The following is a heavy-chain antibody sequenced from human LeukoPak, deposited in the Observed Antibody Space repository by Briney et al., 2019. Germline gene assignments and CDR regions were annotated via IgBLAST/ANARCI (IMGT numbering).Heavy chain of an antibody. CDR3: AKDPNTQPGIAVAGIDY. D-gene: IGHD6-19*01. V-gene: IGHV3-23*01. J-gene: IGHJ4*02. CDR2: ISGSGGST. CDR1: GFTVSSTS. Sequence: PGGSLRLSCAASGFTVSSTSMSWVRQAPGKGLEWVSAISGSGGSTYYADSVKGRFTISRDNSKNTLYLQMNSLRAENTAVYYCAKDPNTQPGIAVAGIDYWGQGTLVTVSS.